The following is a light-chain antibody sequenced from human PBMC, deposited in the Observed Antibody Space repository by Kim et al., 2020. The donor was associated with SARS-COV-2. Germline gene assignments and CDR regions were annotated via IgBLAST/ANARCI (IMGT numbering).Light chain of an antibody. CDR1: QSVRSGF. V-gene: IGKV3-20*01. CDR2: GAS. J-gene: IGKJ1*01. CDR3: QHYGSSPT. Sequence: LSPGERATLSCRASQSVRSGFVSWYQKKPGHPTRLLFYGASSSATIVPDRFSGSGSGTVFPLTITRLEPEDFVIYYRQHYGSSPTFGQGTKVDIK.